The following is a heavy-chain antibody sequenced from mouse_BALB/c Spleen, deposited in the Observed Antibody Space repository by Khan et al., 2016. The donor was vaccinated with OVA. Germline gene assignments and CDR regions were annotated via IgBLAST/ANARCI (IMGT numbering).Heavy chain of an antibody. D-gene: IGHD2-14*01. Sequence: QMQLEESGAELARPGASVKMSCKASGYTFSSHTMHWVKQRPGQGLEWIGYINPRSGYTQYNQKFNDKATLTADISSSTAYMQLSSLTSEDSAVYYCARRTTEYALDYWGQGTSVTVSS. V-gene: IGHV1-4*01. CDR1: GYTFSSHT. CDR3: ARRTTEYALDY. J-gene: IGHJ4*01. CDR2: INPRSGYT.